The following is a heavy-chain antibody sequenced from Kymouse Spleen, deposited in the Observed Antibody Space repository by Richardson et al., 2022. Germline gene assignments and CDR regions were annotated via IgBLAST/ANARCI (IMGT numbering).Heavy chain of an antibody. J-gene: IGHJ6*02. Sequence: QVQLVQSGAEVKKPGASVKVSCKASGYTFTSYDINWVRQATGQGLEWMGWMNPNSGNTGYAQKFQGRVTMTRNTSISTAYMELSSLRSEDTAVYYCARGDGSGSYYLYYYYGMDVWGQGTTVTVSS. CDR1: GYTFTSYD. CDR3: ARGDGSGSYYLYYYYGMDV. D-gene: IGHD3-10*01. V-gene: IGHV1-8*01. CDR2: MNPNSGNT.